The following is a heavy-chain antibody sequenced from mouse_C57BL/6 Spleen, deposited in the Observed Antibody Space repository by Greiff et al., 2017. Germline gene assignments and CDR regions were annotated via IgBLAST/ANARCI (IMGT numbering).Heavy chain of an antibody. CDR2: IDPETGGT. J-gene: IGHJ2*01. D-gene: IGHD1-1*01. CDR3: TRPNYGSSSYYFDY. Sequence: QVQLQQSGAELVRPGASVTLSCKASGYTFTDYELHWVKQTPVHGLEWIGAIDPETGGTAYNQKFKGKAILTADKSSSTAYMELRSLTSEDAAVYYCTRPNYGSSSYYFDYWGQGTTLTVSS. V-gene: IGHV1-15*01. CDR1: GYTFTDYE.